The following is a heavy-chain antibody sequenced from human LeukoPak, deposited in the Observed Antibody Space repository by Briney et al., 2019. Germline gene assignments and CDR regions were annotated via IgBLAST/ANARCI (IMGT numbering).Heavy chain of an antibody. CDR3: ARDRLQLQS. CDR1: GYSIRSDYY. J-gene: IGHJ5*02. V-gene: IGHV4-59*13. Sequence: SETLSLTCTVSGYSIRSDYYWGWIRQPPGKGLEWIGYIYYTGNTNYNPSLKSRVTISVDTSKNQFSLKLSSVTAADTAVYYCARDRLQLQSWGQGTLVTVSS. D-gene: IGHD5-24*01. CDR2: IYYTGNT.